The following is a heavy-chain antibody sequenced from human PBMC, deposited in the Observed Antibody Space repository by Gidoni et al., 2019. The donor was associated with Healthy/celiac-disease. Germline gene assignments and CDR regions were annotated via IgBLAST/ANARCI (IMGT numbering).Heavy chain of an antibody. CDR2: IRSKAYGGTT. V-gene: IGHV3-49*05. CDR3: TRGDCSSTSCRNWFDP. CDR1: GFTFGDYA. Sequence: EVQLVESGGGLVKPGRSLRLSCTASGFTFGDYAMSWFRQAPGKGLEWVGFIRSKAYGGTTEYAASVKGRFTISRDDSKSIAYLQMNSLKTEDTAVYYCTRGDCSSTSCRNWFDPWGQGTLVTVSS. J-gene: IGHJ5*02. D-gene: IGHD2-2*01.